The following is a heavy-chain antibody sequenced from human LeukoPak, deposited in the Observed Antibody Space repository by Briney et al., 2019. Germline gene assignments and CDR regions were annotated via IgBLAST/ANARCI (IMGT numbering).Heavy chain of an antibody. J-gene: IGHJ5*02. CDR3: ARAIVVVVAAHMEGWFDP. D-gene: IGHD2-15*01. CDR1: GYTFTSYY. Sequence: GASVTVSCKASGYTFTSYYMHWVRQAPGQGLEWMGIINPSGGSTNYAQKFQGRVTMTRDTSTSTVYMELSSLRSEDTAVYYCARAIVVVVAAHMEGWFDPWGQGTLVTVSS. V-gene: IGHV1-46*01. CDR2: INPSGGST.